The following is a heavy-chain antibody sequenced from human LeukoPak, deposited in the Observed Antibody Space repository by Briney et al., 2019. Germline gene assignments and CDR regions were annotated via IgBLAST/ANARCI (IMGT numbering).Heavy chain of an antibody. Sequence: EASVKVSCKASGYTFTGYYMHWVRQAPGQGLEWMGWINPNSGGTNYAQKFQGRVTMTRDTSISTAYMELSRLRSDDTAVYYCARTILTGYQTDYWGQGTLVTVSS. CDR1: GYTFTGYY. CDR3: ARTILTGYQTDY. J-gene: IGHJ4*02. CDR2: INPNSGGT. D-gene: IGHD3-9*01. V-gene: IGHV1-2*02.